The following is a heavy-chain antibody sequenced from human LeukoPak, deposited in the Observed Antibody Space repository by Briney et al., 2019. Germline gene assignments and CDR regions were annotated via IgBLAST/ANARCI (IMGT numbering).Heavy chain of an antibody. V-gene: IGHV1-8*01. J-gene: IGHJ4*02. CDR1: GYTFTSYD. CDR2: MNPNSGNT. D-gene: IGHD3-3*01. Sequence: GASVKVSCKASGYTFTSYDINWVRQATGQGLEWMGWMNPNSGNTGYAQKFQGRVTMTRNTSISTAYMELSSLRSEDTAVYYCARVSYYDFWSGYYPYYFDYWGQGTLVTVSS. CDR3: ARVSYYDFWSGYYPYYFDY.